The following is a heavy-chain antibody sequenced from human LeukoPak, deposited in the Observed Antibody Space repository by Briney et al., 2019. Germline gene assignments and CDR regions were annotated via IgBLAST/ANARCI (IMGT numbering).Heavy chain of an antibody. Sequence: GGSLRLSCAASGFTFSSYAMSWVRQAPGTGLELVSAISGSGRSTYYADSVKGPFTISRDNSKYTLYLQMNRLRAEDTAGDYCATYSSGWYRYFQHWGQGTLVTVSS. CDR3: ATYSSGWYRYFQH. D-gene: IGHD6-19*01. V-gene: IGHV3-23*01. CDR1: GFTFSSYA. CDR2: ISGSGRST. J-gene: IGHJ1*01.